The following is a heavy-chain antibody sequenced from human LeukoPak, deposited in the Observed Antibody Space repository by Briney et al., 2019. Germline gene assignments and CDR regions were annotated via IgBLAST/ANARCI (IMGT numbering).Heavy chain of an antibody. D-gene: IGHD6-19*01. Sequence: GGSLRLSCAASGFTFSSYEMNWVRQAPGKGLEWVSYISSSGSTIYYADSVKGRFTIPRDNAKNSLYLQMNSLRAEDTAVYYCARDKKQWLVRWYFDLWGRGTLVTVSS. J-gene: IGHJ2*01. V-gene: IGHV3-48*03. CDR1: GFTFSSYE. CDR2: ISSSGSTI. CDR3: ARDKKQWLVRWYFDL.